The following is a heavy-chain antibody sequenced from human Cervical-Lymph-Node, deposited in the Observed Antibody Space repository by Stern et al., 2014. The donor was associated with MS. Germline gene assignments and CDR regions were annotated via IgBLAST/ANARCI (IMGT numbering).Heavy chain of an antibody. J-gene: IGHJ4*02. V-gene: IGHV4-59*08. Sequence: VQLVESGPGLVKPSETLSLTCSVSGGSISSYYWNWIRQPPGKGLEWIANVHYSGTTNYNPSLKSPVTILLDTSMNKISLKLTSVTAADTAVYYCAGSGTYYPDYWGQGILVTVSS. CDR1: GGSISSYY. CDR3: AGSGTYYPDY. CDR2: VHYSGTT. D-gene: IGHD3-3*01.